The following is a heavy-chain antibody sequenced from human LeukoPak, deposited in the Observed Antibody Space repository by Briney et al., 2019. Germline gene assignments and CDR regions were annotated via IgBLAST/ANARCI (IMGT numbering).Heavy chain of an antibody. CDR3: ARSPPAATFDY. V-gene: IGHV4-38-2*02. D-gene: IGHD2-2*01. CDR1: GYSISSGYY. Sequence: SETLSLTCTVSGYSISSGYYWGWIRQPPGKGLEWIGEINHSGSTNYNPSLKSRVTISVDTSKNQFSLKLSSVTAADTAVYYCARSPPAATFDYWGQGTLVTVSS. J-gene: IGHJ4*02. CDR2: INHSGST.